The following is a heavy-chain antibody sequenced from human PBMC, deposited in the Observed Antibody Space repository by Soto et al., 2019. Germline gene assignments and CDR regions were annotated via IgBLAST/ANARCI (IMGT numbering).Heavy chain of an antibody. Sequence: QVQLVQSGAEVKKPGASVKVSCKASGYTFTSYAMHWVRQAPGQRLEWMGWINAGNGNRKYSQKFQGRVTITRDTAASTAYIEMNSLRSADTAVYYCARGRNRITMVRRAIGPFDYWGQGTPVTVSS. D-gene: IGHD3-10*01. CDR3: ARGRNRITMVRRAIGPFDY. CDR1: GYTFTSYA. J-gene: IGHJ4*02. V-gene: IGHV1-3*01. CDR2: INAGNGNR.